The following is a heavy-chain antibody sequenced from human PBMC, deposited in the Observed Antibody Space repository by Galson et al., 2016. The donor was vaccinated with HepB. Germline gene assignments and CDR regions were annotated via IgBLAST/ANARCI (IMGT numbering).Heavy chain of an antibody. D-gene: IGHD5-24*01. CDR1: GYSFSTYW. Sequence: QSGAEVKKPGESLKISCKVSGYSFSTYWIGWVRQVPGIGLEWMGVIYPGDSQTRYTPSFQGQVTISTDTSSGIAYLQWSSLKASDTAIYYCARVQRAYGVGYKSFDYGGQGTLVTVSS. CDR2: IYPGDSQT. CDR3: ARVQRAYGVGYKSFDY. V-gene: IGHV5-51*01. J-gene: IGHJ4*02.